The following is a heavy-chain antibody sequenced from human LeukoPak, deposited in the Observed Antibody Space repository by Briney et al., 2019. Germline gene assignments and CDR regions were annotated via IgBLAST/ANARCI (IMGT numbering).Heavy chain of an antibody. CDR2: INAGNGNT. CDR3: AIQKAARITMIVTRGWFDP. J-gene: IGHJ5*02. Sequence: GASVKVSCKASGYTFTSYAMHWVRQAPGQRLEWMGWINAGNGNTKYSQKFQGRVTITRDTSASTAYMELSSLRSEDTAVYYCAIQKAARITMIVTRGWFDPWGQGTLVTVCS. D-gene: IGHD3-22*01. V-gene: IGHV1-3*01. CDR1: GYTFTSYA.